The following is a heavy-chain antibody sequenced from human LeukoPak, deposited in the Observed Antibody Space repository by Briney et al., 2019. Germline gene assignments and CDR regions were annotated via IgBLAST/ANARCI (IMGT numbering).Heavy chain of an antibody. CDR1: GFTFSSYA. J-gene: IGHJ4*02. CDR2: ITGSGAST. V-gene: IGHV3-23*01. D-gene: IGHD1-7*01. CDR3: ARRLAGTKGFDY. Sequence: GGSLRLSCAASGFTFSSYAMSWVRQAPGKGLEWVSSITGSGASTYYADSVKGRFTISRDNSKNTLYLQMNGLRAEDTAVYYCARRLAGTKGFDYWGQGTLVTVSS.